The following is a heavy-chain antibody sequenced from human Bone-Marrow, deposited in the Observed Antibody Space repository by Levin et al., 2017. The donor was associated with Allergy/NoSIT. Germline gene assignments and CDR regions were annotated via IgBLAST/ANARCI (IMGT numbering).Heavy chain of an antibody. CDR3: QVGFWFDP. V-gene: IGHV3-53*01. Sequence: QPGGSLRLSCVISGFNVSENYLNWVRQSPGKGLAWVSVIYNSGTTYYADAVKGRFSISRDESRNMLYLQMNSLKAEDTAVYYCQVGFWFDPRGQGTLVTVAS. CDR2: IYNSGTT. CDR1: GFNVSENY. J-gene: IGHJ5*02.